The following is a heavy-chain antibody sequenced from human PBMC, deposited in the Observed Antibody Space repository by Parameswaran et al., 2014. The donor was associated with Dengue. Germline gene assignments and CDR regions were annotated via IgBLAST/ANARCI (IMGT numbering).Heavy chain of an antibody. Sequence: VRPDARKGLEWVSCISSSGSSIYYGDSVKGRFTISRDNAKNSLYLQMNSLRAEDTAVYYCARGKLSSGWSDSWGQGTLVTVSS. CDR3: ARGKLSSGWSDS. J-gene: IGHJ5*01. CDR2: ISSSGSSI. D-gene: IGHD6-19*01. V-gene: IGHV3-21*01.